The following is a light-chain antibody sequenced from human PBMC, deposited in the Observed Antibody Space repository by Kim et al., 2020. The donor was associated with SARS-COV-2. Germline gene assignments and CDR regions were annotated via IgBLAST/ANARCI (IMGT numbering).Light chain of an antibody. CDR3: GTWDSSLSAFYV. Sequence: QKVTISCSGSSSNIGNNYVSWYQQLQGTAPKLLIYDNNKRPSGIPDRFSGSKSGTSATLGITGLQTGDEADYYCGTWDSSLSAFYVFGTGTKVTVL. CDR2: DNN. V-gene: IGLV1-51*01. CDR1: SSNIGNNY. J-gene: IGLJ1*01.